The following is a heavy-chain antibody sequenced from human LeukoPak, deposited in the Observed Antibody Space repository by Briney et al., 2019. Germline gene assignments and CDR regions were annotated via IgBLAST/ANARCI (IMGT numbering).Heavy chain of an antibody. CDR1: GFTFSSYA. J-gene: IGHJ4*02. CDR2: ISSSRSYI. Sequence: PGGSLRLSCAASGFTFSSYAMSWVRQAPGKGLEWVSFISSSRSYIYYADSVKGRFTISRDNAKNSLYLRMNSLRAEDTAVYYCARPREDDSSGSRVDVPFDYWGQGTLVTVSS. CDR3: ARPREDDSSGSRVDVPFDY. V-gene: IGHV3-21*01. D-gene: IGHD3-22*01.